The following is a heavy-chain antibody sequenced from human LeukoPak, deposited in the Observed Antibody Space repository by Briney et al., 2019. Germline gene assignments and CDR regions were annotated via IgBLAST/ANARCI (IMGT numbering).Heavy chain of an antibody. CDR3: ARLGRGVTIYDY. V-gene: IGHV4-59*08. Sequence: SETLSLTCTVSGGSISSSYWGWIRQPPGKGLEWIGYIYYSGSTNYNPSLKSRVTISVDTSKNQFSLKLSSVTAADTAVYYCARLGRGVTIYDYWGQGTLVTVPS. CDR1: GGSISSSY. J-gene: IGHJ4*02. CDR2: IYYSGST. D-gene: IGHD3-3*01.